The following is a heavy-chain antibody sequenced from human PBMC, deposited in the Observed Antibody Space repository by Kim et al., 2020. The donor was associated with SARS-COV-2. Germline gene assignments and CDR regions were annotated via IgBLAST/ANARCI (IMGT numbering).Heavy chain of an antibody. D-gene: IGHD3-10*02. J-gene: IGHJ6*02. CDR3: ARGMFRNGFDV. Sequence: WGSLRLSGALAGFTFSTSCRKCVRQAEGQGMGGVSRHSSDGRTSHYADSVKGRFTLSRDNAETPLFLQMNSLRAEDTAVYYCARGMFRNGFDVWGQGTTVTVS. CDR2: HSSDGRTS. CDR1: GFTFSTSC. V-gene: IGHV3-74*01.